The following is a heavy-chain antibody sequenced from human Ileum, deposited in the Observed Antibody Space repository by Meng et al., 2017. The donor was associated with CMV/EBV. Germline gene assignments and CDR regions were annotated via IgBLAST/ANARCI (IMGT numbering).Heavy chain of an antibody. J-gene: IGHJ4*02. CDR2: IYTNENT. Sequence: QVKLQESGPGLVKPSQTLSLTCTVSGGSISSGSYYWTWIRQSAGKGLEWIGRIYTNENTNYNPSLKSRVTISIDTSKNQFSLKLTSVTAADTALYYCARQSAAAYDYWGQGTLVTVSS. V-gene: IGHV4-61*02. D-gene: IGHD6-13*01. CDR3: ARQSAAAYDY. CDR1: GGSISSGSYY.